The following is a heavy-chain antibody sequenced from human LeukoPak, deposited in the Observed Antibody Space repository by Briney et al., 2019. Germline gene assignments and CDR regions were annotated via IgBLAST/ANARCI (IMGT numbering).Heavy chain of an antibody. V-gene: IGHV3-30-3*01. CDR1: GFTFSSYA. CDR2: ISYDGSNN. J-gene: IGHJ4*02. Sequence: LSGRSLRLSCAASGFTFSSYAMHRVRQAPGKGLEWVAVISYDGSNNYYADSVRGRFTISRDNSKNTLYLQMTSLRAEDTAVYYCAREPDSTMVRGGSESELFLSLTLYFDYWGQGTLVTVSS. CDR3: AREPDSTMVRGGSESELFLSLTLYFDY. D-gene: IGHD3-10*01.